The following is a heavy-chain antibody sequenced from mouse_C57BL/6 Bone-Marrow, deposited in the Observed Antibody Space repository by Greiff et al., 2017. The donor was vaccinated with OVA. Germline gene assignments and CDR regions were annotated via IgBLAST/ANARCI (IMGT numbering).Heavy chain of an antibody. Sequence: EVKVVESGGDLVKPGGSLKLSCAASGFTFSSYGMSWVRQTPDKRLEWVATISSGGSYTYYPDSVKGRFTISRDNAKNTLYLQMSSLKSEDTAMYYCARRGLRYYAMDYWGQGTSVTVSS. V-gene: IGHV5-6*02. CDR1: GFTFSSYG. D-gene: IGHD2-4*01. CDR2: ISSGGSYT. CDR3: ARRGLRYYAMDY. J-gene: IGHJ4*01.